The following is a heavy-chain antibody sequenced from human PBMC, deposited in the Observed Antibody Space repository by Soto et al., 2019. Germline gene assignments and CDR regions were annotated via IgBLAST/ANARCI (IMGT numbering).Heavy chain of an antibody. D-gene: IGHD3-10*01. Sequence: QVQLVQSGAEVKKPGSSVKVSCKASGGTFSSYAISWVRQAPGQGLEWMGGIIPIFGTANYAQKLQGRVTITADESTSTAYMELSSLRSEDTAVYYCAREEYGSGSYYKGFDYWGQGTLVTVSS. J-gene: IGHJ4*02. V-gene: IGHV1-69*01. CDR3: AREEYGSGSYYKGFDY. CDR1: GGTFSSYA. CDR2: IIPIFGTA.